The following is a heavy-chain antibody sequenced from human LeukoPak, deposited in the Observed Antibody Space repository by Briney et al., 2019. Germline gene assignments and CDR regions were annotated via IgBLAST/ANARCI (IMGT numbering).Heavy chain of an antibody. CDR1: GDSISSGAYY. D-gene: IGHD3-10*01. J-gene: IGHJ4*02. CDR2: IYYSGST. CDR3: ARDPGSLWFFDY. Sequence: SQTLSLTCTVSGDSISSGAYYWTWIRQPPGKGLEWIGYIYYSGSTYYNPSLKSRVTMSLDTSKNQFSLKLSSVTAADTAVYYCARDPGSLWFFDYWGQGTLVTVSS. V-gene: IGHV4-30-4*01.